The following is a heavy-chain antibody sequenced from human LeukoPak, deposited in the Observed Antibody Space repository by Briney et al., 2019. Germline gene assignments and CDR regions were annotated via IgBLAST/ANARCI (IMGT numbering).Heavy chain of an antibody. CDR1: GGSISSYY. J-gene: IGHJ4*02. V-gene: IGHV4-59*01. Sequence: SETLSLTCTVSGGSISSYYWSWIRQPPGKGLEWIGYIYYRGSTNYNPSLKSRVTISVDTSKNQFSLKLSSVTAADTAVYYCAKHYMGSSYNRGCDCWGQGTQVTVSS. CDR3: AKHYMGSSYNRGCDC. D-gene: IGHD3-10*01. CDR2: IYYRGST.